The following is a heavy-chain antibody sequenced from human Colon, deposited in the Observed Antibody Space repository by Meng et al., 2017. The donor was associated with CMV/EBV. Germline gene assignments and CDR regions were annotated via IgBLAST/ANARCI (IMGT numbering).Heavy chain of an antibody. CDR2: MLPKTGAL. CDR1: GYTFTPYY. J-gene: IGHJ4*02. D-gene: IGHD1-1*01. Sequence: QGQRVQCGPGVQQPGASVKLSCKASGYTFTPYYIHWVRQAPGQGLEWVGCMLPKTGALDYAQKFRGRITLTTDTSITTAYMELSGLTSDDTAVYYCIRENWYYDYWGLGTLVTVSS. CDR3: IRENWYYDY. V-gene: IGHV1-2*02.